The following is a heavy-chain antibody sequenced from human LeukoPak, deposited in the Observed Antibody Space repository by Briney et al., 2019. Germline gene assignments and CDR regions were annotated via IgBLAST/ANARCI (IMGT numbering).Heavy chain of an antibody. V-gene: IGHV4-38-2*02. CDR2: IHHSENT. D-gene: IGHD3-22*01. J-gene: IGHJ4*02. CDR3: AREGLRYYYDRSGYPPGY. Sequence: SETLSLTCNVSGYTIGSGYYWAWIRPPPGKGLEWIGNIHHSENTNYNPALKSRVIISFDTSKNQVSLKLSSVTAADTAVYYCAREGLRYYYDRSGYPPGYWGQGALVTVSS. CDR1: GYTIGSGYY.